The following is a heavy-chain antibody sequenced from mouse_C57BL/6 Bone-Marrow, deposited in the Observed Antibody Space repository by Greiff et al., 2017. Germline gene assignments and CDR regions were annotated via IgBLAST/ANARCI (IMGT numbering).Heavy chain of an antibody. V-gene: IGHV1-81*01. CDR3: AREGLNWDYFDY. J-gene: IGHJ2*01. CDR2: IYPRSGNP. Sequence: VQGVESGAELARPGASVKLSCKASGYTFPSFGISWVRRRPGQGLGWIGEIYPRSGNPYYNEKFKGKATLTVDKSSSTAYMQLSSLTSEDSAVYYGAREGLNWDYFDYWGQGTTLTVSS. D-gene: IGHD4-1*01. CDR1: GYTFPSFG.